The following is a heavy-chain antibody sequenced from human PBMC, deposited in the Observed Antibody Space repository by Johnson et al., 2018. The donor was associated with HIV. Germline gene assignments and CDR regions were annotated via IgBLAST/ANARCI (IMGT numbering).Heavy chain of an antibody. Sequence: VHLVESGGGLVQPGGSLRLSCVASGFTFSNYDLHWVRQATGKVLEWVSVIYSGGSTYYADSVKGRFTISRDNSKNTLYLQMNSLRAEDTAVYYCARVGTVRDAFDIWGQGTMVTVSS. D-gene: IGHD7-27*01. J-gene: IGHJ3*02. CDR1: GFTFSNYD. CDR3: ARVGTVRDAFDI. CDR2: IYSGGST. V-gene: IGHV3-66*01.